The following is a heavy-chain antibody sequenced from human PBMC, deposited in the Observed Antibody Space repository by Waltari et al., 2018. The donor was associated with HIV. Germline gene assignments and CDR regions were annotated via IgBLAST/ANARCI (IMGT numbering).Heavy chain of an antibody. J-gene: IGHJ6*02. D-gene: IGHD6-13*01. Sequence: QVQLVQSGAAVKKPGASVKVSCKAFGYTFTSYDINWVRQATGQGLEWMGWMNPDSGNTCYAKEFQGRVTMTRKTSITTAYMELSGLRSEDTAVYYCARRASSWYENRENYFYGMDVWGQGTTVTVSS. CDR2: MNPDSGNT. CDR3: ARRASSWYENRENYFYGMDV. V-gene: IGHV1-8*01. CDR1: GYTFTSYD.